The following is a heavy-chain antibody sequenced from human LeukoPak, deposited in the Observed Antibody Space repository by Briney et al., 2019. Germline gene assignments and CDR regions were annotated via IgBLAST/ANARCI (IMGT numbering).Heavy chain of an antibody. CDR2: MNPNSGNT. CDR3: ARDYSSSKSWDY. V-gene: IGHV1-8*01. Sequence: ASVKVSRKASGYTFTSYDINWVRQATGQGLEWRGWMNPNSGNTGYAQKFQGRVTMTRNTSISTAYMELSSLRSEDTAVYYCARDYSSSKSWDYWGQGTLVTVSS. CDR1: GYTFTSYD. J-gene: IGHJ4*02. D-gene: IGHD6-6*01.